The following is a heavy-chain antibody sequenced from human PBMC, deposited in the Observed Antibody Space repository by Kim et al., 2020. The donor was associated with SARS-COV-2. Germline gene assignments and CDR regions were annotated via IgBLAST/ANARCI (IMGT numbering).Heavy chain of an antibody. J-gene: IGHJ6*02. CDR3: VRDGDYGSGYGKDV. D-gene: IGHD3-10*01. Sequence: GGSLRLSCVASGFTFSSYGMHWVRQAPGKGLEWVAFILYDGSNKYYADSVKGRFTISRDNSMNTLYLQMNSLRVEDTAVYYCVRDGDYGSGYGKDVWGHGPTVTVSS. CDR1: GFTFSSYG. CDR2: ILYDGSNK. V-gene: IGHV3-33*01.